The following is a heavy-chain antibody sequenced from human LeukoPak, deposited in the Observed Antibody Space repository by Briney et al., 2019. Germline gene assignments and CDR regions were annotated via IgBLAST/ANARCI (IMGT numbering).Heavy chain of an antibody. CDR2: IKQDGSEK. CDR1: GFTFSSYW. V-gene: IGHV3-7*03. CDR3: ATTLVVVTALPPPPLYFQH. J-gene: IGHJ1*01. Sequence: GGSLRLSCAAPGFTFSSYWMSWVRQAPGKGLEWVANIKQDGSEKYYVDSVKGRFTISRDNAKNSLYLQMNSLRAEDTAVYYCATTLVVVTALPPPPLYFQHWGQGTLVTVSS. D-gene: IGHD2-21*02.